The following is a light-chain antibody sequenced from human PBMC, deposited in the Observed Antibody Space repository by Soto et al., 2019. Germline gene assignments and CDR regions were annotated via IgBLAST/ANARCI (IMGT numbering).Light chain of an antibody. CDR2: SNT. V-gene: IGLV1-44*01. CDR3: AVWDDSLKGCV. J-gene: IGLJ1*01. Sequence: QSALTQPPSVSETPGQRVTISCSGSSSNIGSNTVNWYRQLPETAPKLLIYSNTQRPSGVPDRFSGSKSGTSASLAISGLQSEDEADYYCAVWDDSLKGCVFGTGTKVTVL. CDR1: SSNIGSNT.